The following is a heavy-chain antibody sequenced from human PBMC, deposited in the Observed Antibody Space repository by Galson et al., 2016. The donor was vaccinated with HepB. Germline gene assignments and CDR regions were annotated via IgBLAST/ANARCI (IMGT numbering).Heavy chain of an antibody. J-gene: IGHJ3*02. Sequence: SLRLSCAASGITLRNFIIHWVRQPPGKGLEWVAAISHDEISKYYTDSVKGRFTISRDNSGNTVDLQMNSLRAEDTAVYYCARAAHSSGYCDVFDIWGQGTKVTVSS. CDR2: ISHDEISK. CDR3: ARAAHSSGYCDVFDI. CDR1: GITLRNFI. D-gene: IGHD3-22*01. V-gene: IGHV3-30-3*01.